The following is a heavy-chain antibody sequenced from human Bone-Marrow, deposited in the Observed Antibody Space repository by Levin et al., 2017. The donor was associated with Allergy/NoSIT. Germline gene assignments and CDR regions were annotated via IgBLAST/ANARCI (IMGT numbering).Heavy chain of an antibody. V-gene: IGHV3-66*04. D-gene: IGHD3-10*01. CDR1: GFTISNNY. Sequence: SCVVSGFTISNNYMSWVRQASGKGLEWVAVIYSFGSTNYADSVKGRFTISRANSENTPYLQMNSLRAEDTAMYYCARLDFSYRSYYRGQGTLVTVSS. J-gene: IGHJ4*02. CDR2: IYSFGST. CDR3: ARLDFSYRSYY.